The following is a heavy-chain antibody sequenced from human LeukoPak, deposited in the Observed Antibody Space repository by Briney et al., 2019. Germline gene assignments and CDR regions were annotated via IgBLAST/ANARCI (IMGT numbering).Heavy chain of an antibody. CDR3: AKVPYCSSTSCHDPNYYYYYMDV. V-gene: IGHV3-21*01. J-gene: IGHJ6*03. CDR2: IISSSDYI. CDR1: GFDFNDFA. Sequence: GSLRLSCAASGFDFNDFAMTWVRQAPGRGLEWVSSIISSSDYIYYADSVRGRFTISRDNAKNSLYLQMNSLRAEDTAVYYCAKVPYCSSTSCHDPNYYYYYMDVWGKGTTVTVSS. D-gene: IGHD2-2*01.